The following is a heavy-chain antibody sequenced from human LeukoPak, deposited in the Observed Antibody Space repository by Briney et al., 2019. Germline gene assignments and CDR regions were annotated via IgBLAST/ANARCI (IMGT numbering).Heavy chain of an antibody. J-gene: IGHJ6*02. D-gene: IGHD5-24*01. CDR2: ISGSGSIS. V-gene: IGHV3-23*01. CDR1: GFTFTNYA. CDR3: AREGGTRLQLYYYGMDV. Sequence: PGGFLRLSCTASGFTFTNYAMNWVRQAPGKGLEWVSTISGSGSISYYADSVKGRFTISRDDSKNTLYLQMNSLRADDTAVYYCAREGGTRLQLYYYGMDVWGQGTTVTVSS.